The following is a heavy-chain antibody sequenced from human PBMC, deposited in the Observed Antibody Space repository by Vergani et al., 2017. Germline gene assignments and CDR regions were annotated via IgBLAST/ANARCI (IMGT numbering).Heavy chain of an antibody. D-gene: IGHD6-19*01. Sequence: EVQLLESGGGLVQTGGSQRLSCVASGFTFRNNAMSWVRQAPGKGLEWVSSISGSGDSTYYADSVKGRFTISRDNSKNTLYLHMTFLRAEDTAIYYCAKDLDRDSSGRFDFWGRGTLVTVSS. J-gene: IGHJ4*02. CDR2: ISGSGDST. CDR1: GFTFRNNA. V-gene: IGHV3-23*01. CDR3: AKDLDRDSSGRFDF.